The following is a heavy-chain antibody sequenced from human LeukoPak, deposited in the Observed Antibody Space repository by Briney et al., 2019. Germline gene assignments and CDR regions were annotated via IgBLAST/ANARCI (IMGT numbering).Heavy chain of an antibody. CDR2: ISSSGSTI. D-gene: IGHD3-10*01. CDR3: AREKVIQGRNSFDP. Sequence: PGGSLRLSCAASGFTFSDYYMSWIRQAPGKGLEWVSYISSSGSTIYYADSVKGPFTISRDHAKNSLSLQMNSLRAEDTAVYYCAREKVIQGRNSFDPWGQGTLVTVSS. V-gene: IGHV3-11*04. J-gene: IGHJ5*02. CDR1: GFTFSDYY.